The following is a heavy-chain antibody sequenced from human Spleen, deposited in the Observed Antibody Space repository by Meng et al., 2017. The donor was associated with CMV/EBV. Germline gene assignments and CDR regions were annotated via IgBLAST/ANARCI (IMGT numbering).Heavy chain of an antibody. CDR2: ISYDGSNK. J-gene: IGHJ4*02. Sequence: QVQLVESGGGVVQPGRSLRLSCAASGFTFSSYAMHWVRQAPGKGLEWVAVISYDGSNKYYADSVKGRFTISRDNSKNTLYLQMNSLRAEDTAVYYCARGAPTTVVKGGDYWGQGTLVTVSS. CDR1: GFTFSSYA. D-gene: IGHD4-23*01. CDR3: ARGAPTTVVKGGDY. V-gene: IGHV3-30-3*01.